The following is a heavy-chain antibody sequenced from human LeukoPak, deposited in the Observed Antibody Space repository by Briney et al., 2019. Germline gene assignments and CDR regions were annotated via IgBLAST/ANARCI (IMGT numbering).Heavy chain of an antibody. Sequence: GGSLRLSCAASGFTSSSYWMHWVRQAPGKGLVWVSRINSDGSSTNYADSVKGRFTISRDNSKNTLYLQMNSLRVEDTAVYYCARGDWGMYYFDYWGQGTLVTVSS. CDR3: ARGDWGMYYFDY. V-gene: IGHV3-74*01. CDR2: INSDGSST. J-gene: IGHJ4*02. CDR1: GFTSSSYW. D-gene: IGHD7-27*01.